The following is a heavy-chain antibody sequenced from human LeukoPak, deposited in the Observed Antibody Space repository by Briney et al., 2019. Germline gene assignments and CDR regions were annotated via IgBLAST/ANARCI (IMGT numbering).Heavy chain of an antibody. J-gene: IGHJ3*02. D-gene: IGHD6-6*01. V-gene: IGHV3-13*04. Sequence: PGGSLRLSCAASGFAFSTYDMHWVRQATGKGLEWVSAIGVAGDTYYPGSVKGRFTISRENAKNSLYLQMNSLRAGDTAVYYCARGFVQAFDIWGQGTMVTVSS. CDR2: IGVAGDT. CDR1: GFAFSTYD. CDR3: ARGFVQAFDI.